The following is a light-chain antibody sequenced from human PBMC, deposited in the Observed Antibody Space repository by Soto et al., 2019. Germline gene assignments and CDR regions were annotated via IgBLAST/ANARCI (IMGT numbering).Light chain of an antibody. CDR1: QSVLYSSHNKHY. J-gene: IGKJ2*01. Sequence: IVMTQSPDSLAVSLGERATINCKSSQSVLYSSHNKHYLAWYQQKPGQPPKMLIYWASTRESGVPDRFSGSGSGTDFTLTISSLQAEDVAVYYCQQYYSTPVTFGQGTKLEIK. CDR2: WAS. CDR3: QQYYSTPVT. V-gene: IGKV4-1*01.